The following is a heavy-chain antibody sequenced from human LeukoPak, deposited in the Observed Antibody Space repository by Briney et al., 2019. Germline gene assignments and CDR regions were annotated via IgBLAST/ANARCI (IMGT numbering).Heavy chain of an antibody. Sequence: PGGSLRLSCAASGFTFSRNSMNWVRQAPGKGLEWVSSISTSSSYIYYADSVKGRFTISRDNAKNSLYLQMNSLRAEDTAVYYCARVSFGAFDIWGQGTMVTVSS. CDR2: ISTSSSYI. J-gene: IGHJ3*02. CDR1: GFTFSRNS. D-gene: IGHD3-10*01. V-gene: IGHV3-21*01. CDR3: ARVSFGAFDI.